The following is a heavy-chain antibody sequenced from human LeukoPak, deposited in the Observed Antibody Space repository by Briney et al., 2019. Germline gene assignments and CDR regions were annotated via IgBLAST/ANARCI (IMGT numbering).Heavy chain of an antibody. Sequence: SKTLSLTCAVSGYSISSGYYWSWIRQPAGKGLEWIGRIYTSGSTNYNPSLKNRVTMSVDTSKNQFSLKLSSVTAADTAVYYCASTTYYYDSSGYYFLDYWGQGTLVTVSS. CDR3: ASTTYYYDSSGYYFLDY. V-gene: IGHV4-4*07. J-gene: IGHJ4*02. CDR1: GYSISSGYY. D-gene: IGHD3-22*01. CDR2: IYTSGST.